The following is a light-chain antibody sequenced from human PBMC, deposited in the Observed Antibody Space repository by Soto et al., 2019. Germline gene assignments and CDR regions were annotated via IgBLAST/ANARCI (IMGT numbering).Light chain of an antibody. Sequence: QSVMTQPPSVSAAPGQKVTISCSGSSSNIGGNSVSWYQQLPGTAPKLLIYDDDKRPSGIPDRFSGSKSGTSATLGITGFQTGDEADYYCGSWDSSLSDYVFATGTKLTVL. V-gene: IGLV1-51*01. CDR1: SSNIGGNS. CDR2: DDD. CDR3: GSWDSSLSDYV. J-gene: IGLJ1*01.